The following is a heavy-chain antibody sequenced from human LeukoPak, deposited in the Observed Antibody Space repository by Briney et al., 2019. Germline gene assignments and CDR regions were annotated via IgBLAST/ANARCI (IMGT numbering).Heavy chain of an antibody. D-gene: IGHD5-12*01. Sequence: HPGGSLRLSCAASGFIVSSSYMSWVRQAPGKGLEWVSVVYSGGSTHYADSVKGRFTISRDNSKNTVYLQMNNLRAEDTAVYYCARDESGYASFDYWGQGTLVTVSS. V-gene: IGHV3-53*01. CDR2: VYSGGST. CDR1: GFIVSSSY. J-gene: IGHJ4*02. CDR3: ARDESGYASFDY.